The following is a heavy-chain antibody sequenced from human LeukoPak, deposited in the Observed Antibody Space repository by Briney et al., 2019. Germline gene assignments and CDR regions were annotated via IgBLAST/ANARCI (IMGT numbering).Heavy chain of an antibody. J-gene: IGHJ4*02. CDR3: ARELITMVRGVMVDY. D-gene: IGHD3-10*01. V-gene: IGHV3-11*04. CDR1: GFTFSDYY. Sequence: GGSLRLSCAASGFTFSDYYMSWIRQAPGKGLEWVSYISSSGSTIYYADSVKGRFTISRDNAKNSLYLQMNSLRAEDTAVYYCARELITMVRGVMVDYWGQGTLVTVSS. CDR2: ISSSGSTI.